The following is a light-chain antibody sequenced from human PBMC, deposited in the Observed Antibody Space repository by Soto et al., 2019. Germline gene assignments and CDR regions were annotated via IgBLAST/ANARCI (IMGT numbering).Light chain of an antibody. CDR2: GAS. Sequence: EIVLTQSPGTLSLSPGERATLSCMASQSVSSSYLAWYQQKPGQAPRLLIYGASSSATGIPDRFSGSGSGTDFTLTISRLEPEDLVVYYCEQYGSSPPYTFGQGTKLEIK. CDR3: EQYGSSPPYT. CDR1: QSVSSSY. V-gene: IGKV3-20*01. J-gene: IGKJ2*01.